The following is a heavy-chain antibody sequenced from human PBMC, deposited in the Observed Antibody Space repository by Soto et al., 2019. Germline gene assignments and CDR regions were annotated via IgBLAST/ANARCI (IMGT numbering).Heavy chain of an antibody. Sequence: ASVKVSCKASGGTFRNNAMSWVRQAPGQGLEWLGGIIPVLGVGDNAQNFQGRVTITADASTSTAYLELSSLRSEDTALYYCAREAGYTYGYVFDYWGQGTLVTVSS. CDR3: AREAGYTYGYVFDY. V-gene: IGHV1-69*10. CDR2: IIPVLGVG. J-gene: IGHJ4*02. D-gene: IGHD5-18*01. CDR1: GGTFRNNA.